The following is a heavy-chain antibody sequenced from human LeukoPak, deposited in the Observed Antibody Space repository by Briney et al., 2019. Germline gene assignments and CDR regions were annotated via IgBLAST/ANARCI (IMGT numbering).Heavy chain of an antibody. CDR2: IYTSGST. D-gene: IGHD6-13*01. J-gene: IGHJ5*02. Sequence: SQTLSLTCTVSGGSNSSGSYYWSWIRQPAGKGLEWIGRIYTSGSTNYNPSLKSRVTISVDTSKNQFSLKLSSVTAADTAVYYCAREVAAAGCWFDPWGQGTLVTVSS. CDR1: GGSNSSGSYY. V-gene: IGHV4-61*02. CDR3: AREVAAAGCWFDP.